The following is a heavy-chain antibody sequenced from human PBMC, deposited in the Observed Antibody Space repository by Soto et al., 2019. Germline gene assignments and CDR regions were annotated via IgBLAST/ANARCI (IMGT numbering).Heavy chain of an antibody. D-gene: IGHD3-3*02. CDR1: GDSIISSDFY. CDR2: TFYLGSS. Sequence: SSETLFLTXTVSGDSIISSDFYWGWVRQPPGKGLEWIGSTFYLGSSYYNPSLKSRVTMSVDTSKNQFSLRLRSVTAADTALYFCARHSLALRKNNWFDPWGQGIMVTVSS. CDR3: ARHSLALRKNNWFDP. V-gene: IGHV4-39*01. J-gene: IGHJ5*02.